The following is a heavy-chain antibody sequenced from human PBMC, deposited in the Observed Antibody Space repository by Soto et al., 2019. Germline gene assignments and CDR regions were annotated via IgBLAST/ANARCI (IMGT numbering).Heavy chain of an antibody. J-gene: IGHJ6*02. CDR3: ARAPPYYYGLDV. V-gene: IGHV4-4*07. CDR2: IYSSGSA. CDR1: GGSISSYY. Sequence: PSETLSLTCTVSGGSISSYYWTWIRQPAGEGLEWIGRIYSSGSANYNPSLKSRVTMSVDTSKNQFSLKLGSVTAADTAVYYCARAPPYYYGLDVWGQGTTVTVSS.